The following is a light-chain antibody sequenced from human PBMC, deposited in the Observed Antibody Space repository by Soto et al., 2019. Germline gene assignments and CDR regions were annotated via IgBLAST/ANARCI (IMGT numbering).Light chain of an antibody. CDR2: RNH. CDR3: AAWDDSVSGPP. Sequence: QSVLTQPPSASGTPGQRVTISCSGSNFNIGKTYVYWYQQVPGTAPKLLMYRNHQRPSGVPDRFSGSKSGTSVSLAISGLRSEDEAYYYCAAWDDSVSGPPFGGGTKLTVL. CDR1: NFNIGKTY. J-gene: IGLJ2*01. V-gene: IGLV1-47*01.